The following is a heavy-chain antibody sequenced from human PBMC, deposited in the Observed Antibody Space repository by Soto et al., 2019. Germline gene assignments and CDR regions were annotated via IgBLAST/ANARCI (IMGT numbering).Heavy chain of an antibody. CDR3: ARDRQLVQDWFEP. CDR2: VSGSGDTK. Sequence: EVQLLESGGGLVQPGGSLRLSCAASGFAFNTYAMSWVRQAPGKGLQWVSGVSGSGDTKYYAESVKGRFTISRDNSKNTLYLQMNSLRADDTAVYYCARDRQLVQDWFEPWGQGTLVTVSS. D-gene: IGHD6-13*01. J-gene: IGHJ5*02. V-gene: IGHV3-23*01. CDR1: GFAFNTYA.